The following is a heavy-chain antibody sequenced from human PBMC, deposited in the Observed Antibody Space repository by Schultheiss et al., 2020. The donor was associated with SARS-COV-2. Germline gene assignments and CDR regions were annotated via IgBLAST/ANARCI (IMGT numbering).Heavy chain of an antibody. D-gene: IGHD6-19*01. J-gene: IGHJ4*02. CDR3: ARDSVAVAGTFDY. CDR2: IYYTGST. V-gene: IGHV4-61*08. Sequence: SETLSLTCAVSGGSISSGGYSWSWIRQPPGKGLEWIGYIYYTGSTNYNPSLKSRVTISVDTSKNQFSLKLSSVTAADTAVYYCARDSVAVAGTFDYWGQGTLVTVSS. CDR1: GGSISSGGYS.